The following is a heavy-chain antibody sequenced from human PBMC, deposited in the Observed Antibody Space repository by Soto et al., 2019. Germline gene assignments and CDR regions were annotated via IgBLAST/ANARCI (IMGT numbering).Heavy chain of an antibody. J-gene: IGHJ4*02. CDR3: AKNLIPGIAVAGTWDY. CDR2: ISGSGGST. CDR1: GFPFSSYE. D-gene: IGHD6-19*01. V-gene: IGHV3-23*04. Sequence: VQLVESGGGLVQPGGSLRLSCAASGFPFSSYEMSWVRQAPGKGLEWVSAISGSGGSTYYADSVKGRFTISRDNSKNTLYLQMNSLRAEDTAVYYCAKNLIPGIAVAGTWDYWGQGTLDTVSS.